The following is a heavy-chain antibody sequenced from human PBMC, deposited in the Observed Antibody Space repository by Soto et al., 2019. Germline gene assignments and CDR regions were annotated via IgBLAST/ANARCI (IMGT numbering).Heavy chain of an antibody. J-gene: IGHJ6*02. Sequence: GGSLRLSCAASGFTFSNAWMSWVRQAPGKGLEWVGRIKSKTDGGTTVYAAPVKGRFTISRDDSKTTLYLQMNSLKTEDTAVYYCTTEERYCDYLKHYYGMAAWGQGTTVTVSS. CDR3: TTEERYCDYLKHYYGMAA. CDR1: GFTFSNAW. CDR2: IKSKTDGGTT. D-gene: IGHD4-17*01. V-gene: IGHV3-15*01.